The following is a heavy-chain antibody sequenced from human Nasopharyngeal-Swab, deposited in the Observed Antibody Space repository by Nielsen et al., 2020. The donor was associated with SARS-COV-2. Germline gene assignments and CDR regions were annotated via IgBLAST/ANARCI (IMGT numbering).Heavy chain of an antibody. J-gene: IGHJ6*02. Sequence: GCLKISCAASGFTVSSNYMSWVRQAPGKGLEWVSVIYSGGSTYYADSVKGRFTISRDNSKNTLYLQMNSLRAEDTAVYYCARDSYYYDSSGYYRYYYYYGMDVWGQGTTVTVSS. CDR3: ARDSYYYDSSGYYRYYYYYGMDV. D-gene: IGHD3-22*01. CDR2: IYSGGST. CDR1: GFTVSSNY. V-gene: IGHV3-66*01.